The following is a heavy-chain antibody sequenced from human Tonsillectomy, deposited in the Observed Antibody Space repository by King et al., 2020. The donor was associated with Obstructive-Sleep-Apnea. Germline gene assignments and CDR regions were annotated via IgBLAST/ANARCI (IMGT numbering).Heavy chain of an antibody. CDR1: GGSISSTRYY. CDR3: ARLRAVAGPLGYGMDV. Sequence: QLQESGPGLVKPSETLSLTCTVSGGSISSTRYYWGWIRQPPGKGLEWIGIINYSGSTHYNPSLKSRVRLSVDTSKNQFSLSLISVTAADTAVYYCARLRAVAGPLGYGMDVWGPGTTVAASS. J-gene: IGHJ6*02. V-gene: IGHV4-39*07. D-gene: IGHD6-19*01. CDR2: INYSGST.